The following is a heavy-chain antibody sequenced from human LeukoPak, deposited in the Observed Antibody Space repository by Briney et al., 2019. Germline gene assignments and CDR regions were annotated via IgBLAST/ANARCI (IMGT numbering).Heavy chain of an antibody. CDR3: ARHAEYNSGWHFYLDH. D-gene: IGHD6-19*01. J-gene: IGHJ4*02. V-gene: IGHV4-39*01. Sequence: SETLSLTCTVSGVSTTNGIYYWAWIRRSPGKGLEWIGSVHNVGSTYYNLSLRSRVTMSIDTSKNQFSLRLNSVTAADTAVYYCARHAEYNSGWHFYLDHWGQGILVTVSS. CDR1: GVSTTNGIYY. CDR2: VHNVGST.